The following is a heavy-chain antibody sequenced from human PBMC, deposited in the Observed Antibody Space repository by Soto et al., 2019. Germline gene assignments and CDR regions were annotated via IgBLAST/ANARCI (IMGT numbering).Heavy chain of an antibody. Sequence: QLQLQESGPGLVKPSETLSLTCTVSGDSISSSIYYWGWIRQPPGKGLERIGTIYYSGSTFYNPSLMSRVIISVDTSKNQFSLRLSSVTAADTSVYYCASQAAVGTRRGACYFDYWGQGTVVTVSS. D-gene: IGHD6-13*01. V-gene: IGHV4-39*01. CDR1: GDSISSSIYY. CDR2: IYYSGST. CDR3: ASQAAVGTRRGACYFDY. J-gene: IGHJ4*02.